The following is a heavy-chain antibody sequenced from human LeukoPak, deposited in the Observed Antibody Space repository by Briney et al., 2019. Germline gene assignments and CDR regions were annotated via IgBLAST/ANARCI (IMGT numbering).Heavy chain of an antibody. D-gene: IGHD4-23*01. CDR3: ARVAVTPGMYFDY. V-gene: IGHV4-34*01. CDR2: INHSGST. J-gene: IGHJ4*02. CDR1: GGSFSGYY. Sequence: SETLSLTCAVYGGSFSGYYWSWIRQPPGKGLEWIGEINHSGSTNYNPSLKSRVTISVDTSKNQFSLKLSSVTAADTAVYYCARVAVTPGMYFDYWGQGTLVTVSS.